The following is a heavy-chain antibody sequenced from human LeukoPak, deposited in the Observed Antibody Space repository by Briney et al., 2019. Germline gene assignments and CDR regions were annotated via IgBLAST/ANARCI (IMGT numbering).Heavy chain of an antibody. D-gene: IGHD3-22*01. CDR1: GGTFSSYA. Sequence: ASVKVSCKASGGTFSSYAISWVRQAPGQGLEWMGGIIPIFGTANYAQKFQGRVTMTRNTSISTAYMELSSLRSEDTAVYYCARTYYYDSSGYSLDHFDYWGQGTLVTVSS. V-gene: IGHV1-69*05. J-gene: IGHJ4*02. CDR3: ARTYYYDSSGYSLDHFDY. CDR2: IIPIFGTA.